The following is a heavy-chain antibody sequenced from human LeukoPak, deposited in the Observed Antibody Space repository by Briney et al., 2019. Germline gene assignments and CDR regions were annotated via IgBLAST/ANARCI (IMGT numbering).Heavy chain of an antibody. D-gene: IGHD2-15*01. J-gene: IGHJ3*02. V-gene: IGHV1-46*01. CDR2: INPGGDNT. CDR1: EYTFTDYY. CDR3: ARDCSGGSCYSDLDAFDI. Sequence: GASVKVSCKASEYTFTDYYMHWVRQAPGQGLEWMGLINPGGDNTNYAQNFQGRVTMTRDTSTSTAYMELSSLRSEDTAVYYCARDCSGGSCYSDLDAFDIWGQGTVVTVSS.